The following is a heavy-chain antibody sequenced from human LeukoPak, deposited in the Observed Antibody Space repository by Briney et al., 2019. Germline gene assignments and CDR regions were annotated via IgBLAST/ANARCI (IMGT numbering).Heavy chain of an antibody. J-gene: IGHJ4*02. V-gene: IGHV3-64*01. CDR1: GFTFRSYA. D-gene: IGHD2-2*02. CDR2: ISSNGGST. Sequence: GGSLRLSCAASGFTFRSYAMHWVRQAPGKGLEYVSAISSNGGSTYYANSVKGRFTISRDNSKNTLYLQMGSLRAEDMAVYYCARSYCSSTSCYNALTYFDYWGQGTLVTVSS. CDR3: ARSYCSSTSCYNALTYFDY.